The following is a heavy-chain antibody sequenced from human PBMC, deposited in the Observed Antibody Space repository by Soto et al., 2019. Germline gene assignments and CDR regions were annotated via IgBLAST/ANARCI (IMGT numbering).Heavy chain of an antibody. CDR1: GYSFSTDW. V-gene: IGHV5-51*01. CDR2: IYPDDSDT. CDR3: AWSTTWYNHFHY. Sequence: EVQLVQSGAEVKKPGESLKISCKGSGYSFSTDWIGWVRQMPGKGLEWMGVIYPDDSDTRYSPSFQGQVTISADKSISTAYLQWSSLKASDTATYYCAWSTTWYNHFHYWGQGTLVTVSS. D-gene: IGHD6-13*01. J-gene: IGHJ4*02.